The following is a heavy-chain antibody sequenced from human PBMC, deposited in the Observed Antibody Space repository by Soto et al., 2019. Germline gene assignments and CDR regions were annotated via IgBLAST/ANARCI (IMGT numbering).Heavy chain of an antibody. Sequence: SETLSLTCAVYGGSFSGYYWSWIRQPPGKGLEWIGEINHSGSTNYNPSLKSRVTISVDTSKNQFSLKLSSVTAADTAVYYCVRANTYYYGSGSYWGYYYYMDVWGKGTTVTVSS. CDR2: INHSGST. D-gene: IGHD3-10*01. J-gene: IGHJ6*03. CDR3: VRANTYYYGSGSYWGYYYYMDV. V-gene: IGHV4-34*01. CDR1: GGSFSGYY.